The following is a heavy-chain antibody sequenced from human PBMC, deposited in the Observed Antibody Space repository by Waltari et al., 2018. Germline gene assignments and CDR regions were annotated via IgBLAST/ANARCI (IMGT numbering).Heavy chain of an antibody. CDR1: GGSISSYY. Sequence: QVQLQESGPGLVKPSETLSLTCTVSGGSISSYYWSWIRQPPGKGLEWIGYIYYSGSTNYNPSLKSRVTISVDTSKNQFSLKLSSVTAADTAVYYCARGYCSSTSCYPIFDYWGRGTLVTVSS. J-gene: IGHJ4*02. CDR2: IYYSGST. V-gene: IGHV4-59*01. CDR3: ARGYCSSTSCYPIFDY. D-gene: IGHD2-2*01.